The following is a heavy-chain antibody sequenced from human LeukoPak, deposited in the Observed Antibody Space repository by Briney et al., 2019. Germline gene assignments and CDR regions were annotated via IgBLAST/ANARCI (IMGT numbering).Heavy chain of an antibody. CDR2: ISSSSSTI. Sequence: GGSLRLSCAASGFTFSSYSMNWVRQAPGKGLEWVSYISSSSSTIYYADSVKGRFTISRDNAKNSLYLQMNSLRAEDTAVYYCARDRYYDFWSGYYETDYWGQGTLVTVSS. J-gene: IGHJ4*02. D-gene: IGHD3-3*01. CDR1: GFTFSSYS. V-gene: IGHV3-48*01. CDR3: ARDRYYDFWSGYYETDY.